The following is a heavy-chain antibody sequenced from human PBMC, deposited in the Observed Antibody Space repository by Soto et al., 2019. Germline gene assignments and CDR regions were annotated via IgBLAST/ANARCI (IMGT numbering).Heavy chain of an antibody. D-gene: IGHD4-17*01. Sequence: SVKVSCKASGFTFTSSAVQWVRQARGQRLEWIGWIVVGSGNTNYAQKFQERVTITRDMSTSTAYMELSSLRSEDTAVYYCAAVTYGDYVDFDLWGRGTLVTVSS. V-gene: IGHV1-58*01. J-gene: IGHJ2*01. CDR3: AAVTYGDYVDFDL. CDR1: GFTFTSSA. CDR2: IVVGSGNT.